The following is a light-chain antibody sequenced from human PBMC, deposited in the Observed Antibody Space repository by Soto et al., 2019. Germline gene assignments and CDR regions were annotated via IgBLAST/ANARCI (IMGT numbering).Light chain of an antibody. J-gene: IGLJ2*01. CDR3: SSYTGSYAYEI. Sequence: QSVLTQPASVSGSPGQSITISCTGTSSDVGSYDHVSWYQQRPGEAPKVMIYEANRPPEGVSNRFSGYKSGNTASLTISGRQADDGADYFCSSYTGSYAYEIFGGGTKLTVL. V-gene: IGLV2-23*01. CDR1: SSDVGSYDH. CDR2: EAN.